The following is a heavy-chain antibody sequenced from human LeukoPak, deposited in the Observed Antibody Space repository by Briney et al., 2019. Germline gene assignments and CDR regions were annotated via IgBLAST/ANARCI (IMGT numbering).Heavy chain of an antibody. J-gene: IGHJ4*02. CDR1: GYTFTSNY. CDR2: ISAYNGNT. V-gene: IGHV1-18*04. D-gene: IGHD6-6*01. CDR3: AREGQLTK. Sequence: ASVKVSCKAFGYTFTSNYMHWVRQAPGQGLEWMGWISAYNGNTNYAQKLQGRVTMTTDTSTSTAYMELRSLRSDDTAVYYCAREGQLTKWGQGTLVTVSS.